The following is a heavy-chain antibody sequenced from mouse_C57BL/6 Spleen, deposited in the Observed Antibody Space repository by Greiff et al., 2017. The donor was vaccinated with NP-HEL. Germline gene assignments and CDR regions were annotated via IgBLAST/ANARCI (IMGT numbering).Heavy chain of an antibody. Sequence: QVQLQQSGAELARPGASVKMSCKASGYTFTSYTMHWVKQRPGQGLEWIGYINPSSGYTKYTQKFKAKATLTADKSSSTAYMQLSSLTSEDSAVYYCAEAGTSDWFAYWGQGTLVTVSA. J-gene: IGHJ3*01. CDR3: AEAGTSDWFAY. CDR1: GYTFTSYT. V-gene: IGHV1-4*01. CDR2: INPSSGYT. D-gene: IGHD4-1*01.